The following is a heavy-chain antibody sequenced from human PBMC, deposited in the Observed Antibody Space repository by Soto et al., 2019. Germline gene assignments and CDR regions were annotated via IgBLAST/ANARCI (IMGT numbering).Heavy chain of an antibody. V-gene: IGHV4-31*03. CDR1: GGSISSGGYY. D-gene: IGHD3-10*01. J-gene: IGHJ4*02. CDR2: IYYSGST. Sequence: TLSLTCTVSGGSISSGGYYWSWIRQHPGKGLEWIGYIYYSGSTYYNPSLKSRVTISVDTSKNQFSLKLSSVTAADTAVYYCARYGSGSTSRVSPVDYWGQGTLVTVSS. CDR3: ARYGSGSTSRVSPVDY.